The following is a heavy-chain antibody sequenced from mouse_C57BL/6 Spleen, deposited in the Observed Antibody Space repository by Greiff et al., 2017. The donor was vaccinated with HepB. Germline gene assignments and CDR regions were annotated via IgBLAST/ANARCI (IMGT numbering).Heavy chain of an antibody. CDR3: ARQGYGSSYDAMDY. D-gene: IGHD1-1*01. V-gene: IGHV5-12*01. CDR1: GFTFSDYY. Sequence: EVQVVESGGGLVQPGGSLKLSCAASGFTFSDYYMYWVRQTPEKRLEWVAYISNGGGSTYYPDTVKGRFTISRDNAKNTLYLQMSRLKSEDTAMYYCARQGYGSSYDAMDYWGQGTSVTVSS. CDR2: ISNGGGST. J-gene: IGHJ4*01.